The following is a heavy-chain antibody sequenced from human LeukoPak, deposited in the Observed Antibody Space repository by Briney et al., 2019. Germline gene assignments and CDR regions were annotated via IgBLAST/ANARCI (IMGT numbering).Heavy chain of an antibody. CDR3: ARANGKGAANRGYYYDYGMAV. J-gene: IGHJ6*04. Sequence: PGGTLRLSCAASGFTFSSYEMNWVRQPPGKGLEWVSYISSSGSTKYYADSVKGRFTISRDNAKHFLYLQMNSLSAEDTAVYYWARANGKGAANRGYYYDYGMAVYGKGTTIMVSA. D-gene: IGHD2-15*01. V-gene: IGHV3-48*03. CDR2: ISSSGSTK. CDR1: GFTFSSYE.